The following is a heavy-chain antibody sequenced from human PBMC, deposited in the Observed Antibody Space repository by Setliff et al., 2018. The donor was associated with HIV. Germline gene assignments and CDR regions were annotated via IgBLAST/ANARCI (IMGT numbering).Heavy chain of an antibody. CDR3: ARDREGVRLSMIIEGPFDP. D-gene: IGHD3-22*01. J-gene: IGHJ5*02. CDR2: MSYDGNNK. CDR1: GFIFSSYA. V-gene: IGHV3-30*01. Sequence: GGSLRLSCAASGFIFSSYAMHWVRQAPGKGLEWVAVMSYDGNNKYYADSVKGRFTISRDNSKNTLFLQMNSLRPEDTAVYYCARDREGVRLSMIIEGPFDPWGQGTLVTVSS.